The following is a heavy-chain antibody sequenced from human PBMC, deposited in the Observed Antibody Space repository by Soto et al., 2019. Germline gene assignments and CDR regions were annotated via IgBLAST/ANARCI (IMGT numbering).Heavy chain of an antibody. CDR2: ISSSSSYI. CDR3: ASGNTVGHPYYYYYGMDV. J-gene: IGHJ6*02. D-gene: IGHD4-17*01. Sequence: EVQLVESGGGLVKPGGSLRLSCAASGVTCSSYSMNWVRQAPGKGLEWVSSISSSSSYIYYADSVKGRFTISRDNAKNSPYLQMNSLRAEDTAVYYCASGNTVGHPYYYYYGMDVWGQGTTVTVSS. V-gene: IGHV3-21*01. CDR1: GVTCSSYS.